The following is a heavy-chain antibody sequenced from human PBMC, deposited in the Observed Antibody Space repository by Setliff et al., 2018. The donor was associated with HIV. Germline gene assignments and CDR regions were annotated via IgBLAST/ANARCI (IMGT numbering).Heavy chain of an antibody. CDR3: ARHGQYGSGSYYNRPFDF. J-gene: IGHJ4*02. D-gene: IGHD3-10*01. V-gene: IGHV5-51*01. CDR1: GYSFTSYW. Sequence: GESLKISCKGSGYSFTSYWIGWVRQMPGKGLEWMGIIYPGDSYTKYSPSFQGQVTISADKSISTAYLQWSSLKASDTAMYYCARHGQYGSGSYYNRPFDFWGQGTLVTVSS. CDR2: IYPGDSYT.